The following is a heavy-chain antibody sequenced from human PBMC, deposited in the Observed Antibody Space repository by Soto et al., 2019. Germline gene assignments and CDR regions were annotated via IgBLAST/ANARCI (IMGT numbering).Heavy chain of an antibody. V-gene: IGHV3-13*01. CDR3: ARARTIWDDGLDL. D-gene: IGHD3-3*01. CDR1: GFTFSTSD. CDR2: IDTAGDT. J-gene: IGHJ3*01. Sequence: GESLKISCAASGFTFSTSDMHWVRQPTGQRPEWVSAIDTAGDTFYTDSVKGRFTISRDNAKNSFYLHMNSLTAGDTAMYFCARARTIWDDGLDLWGQGTMVTVSS.